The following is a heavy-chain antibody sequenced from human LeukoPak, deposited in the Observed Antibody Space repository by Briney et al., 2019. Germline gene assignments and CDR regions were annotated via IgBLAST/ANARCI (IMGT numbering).Heavy chain of an antibody. J-gene: IGHJ5*02. Sequence: SVKVSCKASGGTFSSYAISWVRQAPGQGLEWMGGIIPIFGTANYAQKFQGRVTITADESTSTAYMELSSLRSDDTAVYYCARDFGHYDNGWENYRPSWFDPWGQGTLVTVSS. D-gene: IGHD3-16*02. CDR2: IIPIFGTA. CDR3: ARDFGHYDNGWENYRPSWFDP. V-gene: IGHV1-69*01. CDR1: GGTFSSYA.